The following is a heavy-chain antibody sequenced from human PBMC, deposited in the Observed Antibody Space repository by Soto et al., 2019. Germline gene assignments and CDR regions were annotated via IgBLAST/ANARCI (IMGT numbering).Heavy chain of an antibody. CDR2: IYYSGNT. Sequence: TLCLTCSVYGRSTSIGYYDWSWIRQPPGKGLEWIGNIYYSGNTYYNPSLKSRLIISIDTSKNQFSLKVGSMTAADTPMYYCASYSIYGMDVWGQGTPVTVSS. CDR3: ASYSIYGMDV. D-gene: IGHD2-21*01. CDR1: GRSTSIGYYD. J-gene: IGHJ6*01. V-gene: IGHV4-30-4*08.